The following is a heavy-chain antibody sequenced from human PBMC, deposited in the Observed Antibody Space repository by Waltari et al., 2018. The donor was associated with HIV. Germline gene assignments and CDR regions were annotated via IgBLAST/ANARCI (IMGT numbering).Heavy chain of an antibody. Sequence: EVQLLESGGGLVQPGGSLRLSCAASEFTFTKYAMNWVRQAPGEGLGCVSASSGSGGSAYDADSVKGRFTISRDNSKNTLFLQMDSLRAEDTAIYYCAKLSHIAVAGTIDYWGQGTLVTVSA. J-gene: IGHJ4*02. CDR1: EFTFTKYA. V-gene: IGHV3-23*01. CDR3: AKLSHIAVAGTIDY. CDR2: SSGSGGSA. D-gene: IGHD6-19*01.